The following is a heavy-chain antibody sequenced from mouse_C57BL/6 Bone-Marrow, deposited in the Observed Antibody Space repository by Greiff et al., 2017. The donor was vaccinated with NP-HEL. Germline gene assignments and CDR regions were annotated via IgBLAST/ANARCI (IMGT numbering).Heavy chain of an antibody. CDR2: IDPSDSYT. CDR1: GYTFTSYW. J-gene: IGHJ3*01. Sequence: VQLQQPGAELVKPGASVKLSCKASGYTFTSYWMQWVKQRPGQGLEWIGEIDPSDSYTNYNQKFKGKATLTVDTSSSTAYMQLSSLTSEDSAVYYCARLGTKAYWGQGTLVTVSA. V-gene: IGHV1-50*01. D-gene: IGHD3-3*01. CDR3: ARLGTKAY.